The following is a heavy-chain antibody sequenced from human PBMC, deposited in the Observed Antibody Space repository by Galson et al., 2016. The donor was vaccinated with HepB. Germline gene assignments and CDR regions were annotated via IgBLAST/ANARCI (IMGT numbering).Heavy chain of an antibody. Sequence: PLSLTCTVSGGSISSGGYSWSWVRQPPGKGLEWIGYIYDSGSTYYNPSLKSRLTISVDRSKNQFSLKLSSVTAADTAVYYCARGGRDDAFDIWGQGTMATVSS. CDR3: ARGGRDDAFDI. CDR2: IYDSGST. J-gene: IGHJ3*02. CDR1: GGSISSGGYS. V-gene: IGHV4-30-2*01.